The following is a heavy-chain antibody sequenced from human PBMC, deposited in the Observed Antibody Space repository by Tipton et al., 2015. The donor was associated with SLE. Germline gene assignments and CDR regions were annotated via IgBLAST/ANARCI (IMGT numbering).Heavy chain of an antibody. J-gene: IGHJ4*02. CDR1: GGSFSGYY. V-gene: IGHV4-59*10. CDR3: VVCSPSSCSYFDY. CDR2: ICCGGST. Sequence: TLSLTCAVYGGSFSGYYWGWVRQPAGKGLEWIGRICCGGSTKYNPSLDSRVSLSVDASKDQFSLKLSSVTAADTAVYYCVVCSPSSCSYFDYWGQGRLVTVSS. D-gene: IGHD2-2*01.